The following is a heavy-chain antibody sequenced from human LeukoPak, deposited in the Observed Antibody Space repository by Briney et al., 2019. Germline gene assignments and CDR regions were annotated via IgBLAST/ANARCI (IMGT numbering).Heavy chain of an antibody. Sequence: PGGSLRLTCAASGFAFSSYGMHWVRQAPGKGLEWVAFIRHDGSNKYYADSVKGRFTISRDNSKNTLYLQMSSLRAEDTAVYYCAKGRGSGWFDIDYWGQGTLVTVSS. CDR2: IRHDGSNK. CDR3: AKGRGSGWFDIDY. D-gene: IGHD6-19*01. J-gene: IGHJ4*02. V-gene: IGHV3-30*02. CDR1: GFAFSSYG.